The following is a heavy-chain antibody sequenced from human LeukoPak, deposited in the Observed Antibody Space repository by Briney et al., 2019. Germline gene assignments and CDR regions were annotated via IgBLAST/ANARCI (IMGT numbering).Heavy chain of an antibody. CDR3: ARPSTKYSSSSGYFQH. CDR1: GGSISSSSYY. CDR2: FYYSGST. J-gene: IGHJ1*01. Sequence: SEALSLTCTVSGGSISSSSYYWSWIRQPPGKGLEWIGYFYYSGSTNYNPSLKSRVTISVDTSKNQFSLKLSSVTAADTAVYYCARPSTKYSSSSGYFQHWGQGTLVTVSS. V-gene: IGHV4-61*05. D-gene: IGHD6-6*01.